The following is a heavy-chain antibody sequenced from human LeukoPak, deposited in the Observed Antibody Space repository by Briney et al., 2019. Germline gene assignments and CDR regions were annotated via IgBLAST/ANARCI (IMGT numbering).Heavy chain of an antibody. CDR2: ISSGSDYI. J-gene: IGHJ5*02. Sequence: AGGSLRLSCAASGFTFNSYNMNWVRQAPGKGLEWVSSISSGSDYIYYADSVKGRFTISRDNAKNSLYLRMNSLRAEDTAVYYCTRADWFDPWGQGTLVTVSS. CDR3: TRADWFDP. V-gene: IGHV3-21*01. CDR1: GFTFNSYN.